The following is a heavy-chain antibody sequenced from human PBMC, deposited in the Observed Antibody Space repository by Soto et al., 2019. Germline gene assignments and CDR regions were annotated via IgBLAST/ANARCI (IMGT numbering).Heavy chain of an antibody. V-gene: IGHV1-46*01. CDR2: IDPDGGST. D-gene: IGHD2-15*01. CDR1: GYSFTSYF. J-gene: IGHJ4*02. CDR3: ASLIEVETLSDY. Sequence: QVQLVQSGAEVKKPGASVKISCKASGYSFTSYFMHWVRQAPGQGPEWMGIIDPDGGSTSYAQKFQGRVTMTTNTSTSTDYVELSSLRADATALYYWASLIEVETLSDYWGQGTLVTVSS.